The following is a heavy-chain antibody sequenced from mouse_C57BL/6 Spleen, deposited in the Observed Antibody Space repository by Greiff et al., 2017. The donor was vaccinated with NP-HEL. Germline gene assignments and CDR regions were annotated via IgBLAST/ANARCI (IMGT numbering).Heavy chain of an antibody. CDR1: GYSFTSYY. Sequence: QVQLQQSGPELVKPGASVKISCKASGYSFTSYYIHWVKQRPGQGLEWIGWIYPGSGNTKYNEKFKGKATLTADTSSSTAYMQLSSLTSEDSAVYYCARRNGYYGFDYWGQGTTLTVSS. CDR2: IYPGSGNT. J-gene: IGHJ2*01. D-gene: IGHD2-3*01. CDR3: ARRNGYYGFDY. V-gene: IGHV1-66*01.